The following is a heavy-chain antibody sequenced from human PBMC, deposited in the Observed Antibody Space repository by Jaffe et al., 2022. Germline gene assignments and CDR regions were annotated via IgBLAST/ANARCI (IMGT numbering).Heavy chain of an antibody. Sequence: QVQLQESGPGLVKPSGTLSLTCAVSGGSISSSNWWSWVRQPPGKGLEWIGEIYHSGSTNYNPSLKSRVTISVDKSKNQFSLKLSSVTAADTAVYYCARTVMYYDILTGYSGSSWFDPWGQGTLVTVSS. D-gene: IGHD3-9*01. CDR2: IYHSGST. CDR1: GGSISSSNW. CDR3: ARTVMYYDILTGYSGSSWFDP. J-gene: IGHJ5*02. V-gene: IGHV4-4*02.